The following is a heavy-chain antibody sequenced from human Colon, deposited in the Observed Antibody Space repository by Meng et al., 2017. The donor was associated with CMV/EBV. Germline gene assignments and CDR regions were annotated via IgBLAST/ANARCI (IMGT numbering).Heavy chain of an antibody. CDR3: AKEFVLGTHLDH. CDR2: IRYDGSKA. J-gene: IGHJ4*01. V-gene: IGHV3-30*02. D-gene: IGHD2-21*02. Sequence: GESLKISCSASGFTFNTFGMHWVRQAPGKGLEWVAFIRYDGSKADYADSVTGRFTISRDNAKSSLHLQMTSLRPEDSAVYFCAKEFVLGTHLDHWGHGTVVTVSS. CDR1: GFTFNTFG.